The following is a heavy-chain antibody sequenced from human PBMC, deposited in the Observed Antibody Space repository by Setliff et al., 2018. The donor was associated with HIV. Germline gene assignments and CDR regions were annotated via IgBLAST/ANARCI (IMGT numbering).Heavy chain of an antibody. CDR2: INEASGNT. J-gene: IGHJ4*02. V-gene: IGHV1-3*01. CDR3: VRRAAAAEVFDY. Sequence: ASVKVSCKASGFTFTNYAIHWVRQAPGQRLGWMGWINEASGNTKCSQKFQGRVTITRDTSASTAYMELSSLGSEDTAVYYCVRRAAAAEVFDYWGQGTLVTVSS. CDR1: GFTFTNYA. D-gene: IGHD2-2*01.